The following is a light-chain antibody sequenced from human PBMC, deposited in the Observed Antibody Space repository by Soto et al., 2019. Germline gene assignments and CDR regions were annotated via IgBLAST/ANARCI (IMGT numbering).Light chain of an antibody. CDR1: QSVSSSY. CDR2: GAS. V-gene: IGKV3-20*01. J-gene: IGKJ4*01. Sequence: EIVLTQSPGTLSLSPGERATLSCRASQSVSSSYFAWYQQKPGQAPRLLIYGASSRATGIPDRFSGSGSGTDFTLTISRLEPEDFAVYYCQQYDGSLGLTFGGGTKVEIK. CDR3: QQYDGSLGLT.